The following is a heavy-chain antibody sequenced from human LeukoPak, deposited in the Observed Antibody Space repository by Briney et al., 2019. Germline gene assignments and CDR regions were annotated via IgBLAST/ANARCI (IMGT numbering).Heavy chain of an antibody. CDR2: IGTAGDI. CDR3: ARAYFYYDSSGLLQGALLGAFDI. CDR1: GFTFSSYD. Sequence: GGSLRLSCAASGFTFSSYDMHWVRQATGKGLEWVSGIGTAGDIYYPGSVKGRFTISRDNSKNTLYLQMNSLRAEDTAMYYCARAYFYYDSSGLLQGALLGAFDIWGQGTMVTVSS. V-gene: IGHV3-13*01. J-gene: IGHJ3*02. D-gene: IGHD3-22*01.